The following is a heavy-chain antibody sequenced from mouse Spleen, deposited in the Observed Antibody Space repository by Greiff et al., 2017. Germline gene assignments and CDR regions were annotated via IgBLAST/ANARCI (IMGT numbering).Heavy chain of an antibody. Sequence: EVQLVESGGGLVKLGGSLKLSCAASGFTFSSYAMSWVRQTPEKRLEWVATISSGGGNTYYPDSVKGRFTISRDNAKNTLYLQMSSLKSEDTAMYYCASPYYYGSSSYYAMDYWGQGTSVTVSS. D-gene: IGHD1-1*01. CDR1: GFTFSSYA. CDR3: ASPYYYGSSSYYAMDY. CDR2: ISSGGGNT. V-gene: IGHV5-9-3*01. J-gene: IGHJ4*01.